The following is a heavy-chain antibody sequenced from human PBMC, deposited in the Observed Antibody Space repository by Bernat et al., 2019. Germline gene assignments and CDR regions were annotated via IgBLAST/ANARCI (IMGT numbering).Heavy chain of an antibody. J-gene: IGHJ6*03. CDR2: ISISSSYT. CDR3: ARGTSTSAPYMDV. V-gene: IGHV3-11*05. CDR1: GFTFSDYY. Sequence: QVQLVESGGGLVKPGGSLRLSCAASGFTFSDYYMSWIRHAPGKGLDWVSYISISSSYTNYADSVKGRFTISRDNAKNSLYRQMNSLRAEDTAVYYCARGTSTSAPYMDVWGNGTTVTVSS.